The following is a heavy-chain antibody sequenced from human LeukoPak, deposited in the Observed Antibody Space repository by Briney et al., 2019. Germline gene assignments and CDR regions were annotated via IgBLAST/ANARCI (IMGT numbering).Heavy chain of an antibody. CDR3: AKRGVVIRVILVGFHKEAYYFDS. J-gene: IGHJ4*02. V-gene: IGHV3-23*01. Sequence: GGSLRLSCAVSGISLSNYGMSWVRQAPGKGLEWVAGISGSGGGTNYADSVKGRFTISTDHPKNTLYLQMNSLRAEDTAVYFCAKRGVVIRVILVGFHKEAYYFDSWGQGALVTVSS. CDR1: GISLSNYG. D-gene: IGHD3-22*01. CDR2: ISGSGGGT.